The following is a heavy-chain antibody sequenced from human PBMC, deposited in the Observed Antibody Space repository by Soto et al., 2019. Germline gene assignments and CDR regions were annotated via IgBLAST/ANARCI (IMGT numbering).Heavy chain of an antibody. CDR1: GGTFSSYA. CDR3: ASGEVGAKYYYYYGMDV. J-gene: IGHJ6*02. CDR2: IIPIFGTA. Sequence: SVKVSCKASGGTFSSYAISWVRQAPGQGLEWMGGIIPIFGTANYAQKFQGRVTITADKSTSTAYMELSSLRSEDTAVYYCASGEVGAKYYYYYGMDVWGQGTTVPVSS. D-gene: IGHD1-26*01. V-gene: IGHV1-69*06.